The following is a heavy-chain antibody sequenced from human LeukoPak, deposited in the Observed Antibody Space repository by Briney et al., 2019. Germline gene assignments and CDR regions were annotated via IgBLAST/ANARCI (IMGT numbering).Heavy chain of an antibody. J-gene: IGHJ4*02. CDR1: GFTFSGYW. Sequence: PGGSLRLSCAASGFTFSGYWMSWVRQAPGKGLEWVANIKQDGSGKYYVDSVKGRFTISRDNAKNSLYLQMNSLRAEDTAVYYCARIRYGSGDYWGQGTLVTVSS. CDR3: ARIRYGSGDY. CDR2: IKQDGSGK. V-gene: IGHV3-7*01. D-gene: IGHD3-10*01.